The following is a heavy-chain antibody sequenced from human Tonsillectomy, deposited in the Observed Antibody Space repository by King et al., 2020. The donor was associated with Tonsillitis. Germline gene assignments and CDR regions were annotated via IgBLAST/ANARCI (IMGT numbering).Heavy chain of an antibody. Sequence: VQLVESGGGVVQPGRSLRLSCAASGFTFSSYAMHWVRQAPGKGLEWVAVISYDGNNKYYADSVKGQFTISRDNSKDTLYLQMNSLRAEDTAVYYCAREDWLPLRNYYYYYGMDVWGQGTTVTVSS. CDR1: GFTFSSYA. CDR2: ISYDGNNK. J-gene: IGHJ6*02. V-gene: IGHV3-30-3*01. CDR3: AREDWLPLRNYYYYYGMDV. D-gene: IGHD5-12*01.